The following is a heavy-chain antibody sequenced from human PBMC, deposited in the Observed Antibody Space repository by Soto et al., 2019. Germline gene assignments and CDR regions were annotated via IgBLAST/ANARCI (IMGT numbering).Heavy chain of an antibody. V-gene: IGHV1-58*02. CDR1: GFTFTSSA. J-gene: IGHJ3*02. D-gene: IGHD6-19*01. Sequence: SVKVSCKASGFTFTSSAMQWVRQARGQRLEWIGWIVVGSGNTNYAQKFQERVTIARDMSTSTAYMELSSLRSEDTAVYYCAAEYSSATWSAFDIWGQGTMVTVSS. CDR3: AAEYSSATWSAFDI. CDR2: IVVGSGNT.